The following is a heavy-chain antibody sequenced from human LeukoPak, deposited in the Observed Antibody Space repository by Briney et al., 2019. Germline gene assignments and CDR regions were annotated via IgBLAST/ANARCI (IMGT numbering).Heavy chain of an antibody. CDR2: IYSGGST. CDR1: GFTVSSNY. D-gene: IGHD3-10*01. V-gene: IGHV3-66*02. CDR3: ARDRNRVRGYYYYSMDV. Sequence: GGSLRLSCAASGFTVSSNYMSWVRQAPGKGLEWVSVIYSGGSTYYADSVKGRFTISRDNSKNTLYLQMNSLRAEDTAVYYCARDRNRVRGYYYYSMDVWGQGTTVTVSS. J-gene: IGHJ6*02.